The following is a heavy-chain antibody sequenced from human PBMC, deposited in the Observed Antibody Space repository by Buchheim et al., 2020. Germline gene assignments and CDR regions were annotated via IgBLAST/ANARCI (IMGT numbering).Heavy chain of an antibody. V-gene: IGHV3-7*01. CDR3: AGSPWFYYDSSGFRSYYMDV. Sequence: EVQLVESGGGLVQPGGSLRLSCAASGFTFSSYWMSWVRQAPGKGLEWVANIKQDGSEKYYVDSVKGRFTISRDNAKNSLYLQMNSLRAEDTAVYYCAGSPWFYYDSSGFRSYYMDVWGKGTT. D-gene: IGHD3-22*01. J-gene: IGHJ6*03. CDR1: GFTFSSYW. CDR2: IKQDGSEK.